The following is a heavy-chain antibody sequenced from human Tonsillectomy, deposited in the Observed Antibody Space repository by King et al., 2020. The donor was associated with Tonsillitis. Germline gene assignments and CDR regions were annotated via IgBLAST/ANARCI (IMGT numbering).Heavy chain of an antibody. V-gene: IGHV3-30*18. J-gene: IGHJ2*01. CDR3: AKCPTYFDDSSGYWLGNWYVDL. Sequence: QVQLVESGGGVVQPGRSLRLSCAASGFTFSSYGMHWVRQAPGKGLEWVAVISYDGSNKYYADSVKGRFTISRDNSKNTLYLKMNSLRAEDTAVYYCAKCPTYFDDSSGYWLGNWYVDLGGSGPVATVS. D-gene: IGHD3-22*01. CDR1: GFTFSSYG. CDR2: ISYDGSNK.